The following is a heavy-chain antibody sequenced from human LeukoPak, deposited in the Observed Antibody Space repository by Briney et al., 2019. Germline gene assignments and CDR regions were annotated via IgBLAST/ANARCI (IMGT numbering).Heavy chain of an antibody. CDR2: IYYSGST. Sequence: SETLSLTCAVYGGSLSGYYWGWIRQPPGKGLEWIGSIYYSGSTYYNPSLKSRVTISVDTSKNQFSLKLSSVTAADTAVYYCARHLKGSNYDFWSGHDYYYYYMDVWGKGTTVTVSS. J-gene: IGHJ6*03. D-gene: IGHD3-3*01. CDR1: GGSLSGYY. V-gene: IGHV4-39*01. CDR3: ARHLKGSNYDFWSGHDYYYYYMDV.